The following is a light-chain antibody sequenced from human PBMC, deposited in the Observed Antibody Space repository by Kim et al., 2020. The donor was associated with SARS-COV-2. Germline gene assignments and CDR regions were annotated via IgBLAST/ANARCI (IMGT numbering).Light chain of an antibody. CDR3: QQYDIYPLT. J-gene: IGKJ4*01. V-gene: IGKV1-5*03. CDR2: KAS. CDR1: QSIKSW. Sequence: ASVGDRVTITYRASQSIKSWLAWYQQKPGKAPNLLIYKASSLESGVPSRFSGSGSGTEFTLTISSLQSDDFATYYCQQYDIYPLTFGGGTKVDIK.